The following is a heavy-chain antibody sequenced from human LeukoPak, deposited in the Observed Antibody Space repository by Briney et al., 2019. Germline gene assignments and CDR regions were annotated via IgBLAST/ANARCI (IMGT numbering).Heavy chain of an antibody. CDR2: TGSTGVST. CDR1: GFTFSSYA. D-gene: IGHD2-2*01. V-gene: IGHV3-23*01. J-gene: IGHJ4*02. CDR3: AKDPGVVPAHYFDY. Sequence: GGSLRLSCAASGFTFSSYAMNWVRQAPGKGLEWVSGTGSTGVSTFYADSVKGRFTVFRDNSKNTLSLQMNSLRAEDTAVYYCAKDPGVVPAHYFDYWGQGTLVTVSS.